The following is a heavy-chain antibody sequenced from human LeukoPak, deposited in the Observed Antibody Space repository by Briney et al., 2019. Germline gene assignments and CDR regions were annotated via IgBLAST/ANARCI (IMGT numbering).Heavy chain of an antibody. CDR3: ARDPWGQTTTVTFFDY. CDR2: ILPDGSQK. V-gene: IGHV3-7*01. D-gene: IGHD4-17*01. J-gene: IGHJ4*02. Sequence: GGSLRLSCVASDFTFNFYWMTWVRQAPGKGLEWLANILPDGSQKYYVDSVKGRFTISRDNSKNTLYLQMNSLRAEDTAVYYCARDPWGQTTTVTFFDYWGQGTLVTVSS. CDR1: DFTFNFYW.